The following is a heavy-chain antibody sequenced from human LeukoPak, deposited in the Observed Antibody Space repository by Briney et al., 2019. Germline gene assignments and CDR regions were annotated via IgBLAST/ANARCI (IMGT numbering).Heavy chain of an antibody. CDR1: GGSISSGDYY. CDR3: ARAPSGCGGTCPSDH. J-gene: IGHJ4*02. D-gene: IGHD2-15*01. CDR2: IYYSGST. Sequence: SQTLSLTCTVSGGSISSGDYYWSWIRQPPGKGLEWIGYIYYSGSTYYNPSLKSRVTMALDTSGNQVSLKLTSVTAADTAVYYCARAPSGCGGTCPSDHWGPGTLVTVSS. V-gene: IGHV4-30-4*01.